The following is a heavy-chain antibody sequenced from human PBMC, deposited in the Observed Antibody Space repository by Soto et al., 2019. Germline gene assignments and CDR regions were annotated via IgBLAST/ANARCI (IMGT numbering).Heavy chain of an antibody. D-gene: IGHD6-19*01. J-gene: IGHJ4*02. Sequence: SGTLSLTCTVSGDSISSSSYYWGWIRQPPGKGLEWIGSMYYSGSTYYNPSLNSRVTISVDTSKNQFSLKVSSVTAADTAVYYCARLRGGSGRYTDYWGQGTQVTVSS. V-gene: IGHV4-39*01. CDR1: GDSISSSSYY. CDR2: MYYSGST. CDR3: ARLRGGSGRYTDY.